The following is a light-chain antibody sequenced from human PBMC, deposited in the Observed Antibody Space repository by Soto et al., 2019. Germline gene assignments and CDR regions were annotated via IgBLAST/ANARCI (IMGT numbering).Light chain of an antibody. CDR2: DDS. CDR3: QVWDISSDQYL. V-gene: IGLV3-21*02. CDR1: NIASKS. J-gene: IGLJ1*01. Sequence: SYELTQPHSVSVATAQMARITCGGNNIASKSVHWYQQRPGQAPVLVLYDDSNRPSGIPARFSGSNSGSTATLTISSVEAGDEADYFCQVWDISSDQYLFGAGTKVTVL.